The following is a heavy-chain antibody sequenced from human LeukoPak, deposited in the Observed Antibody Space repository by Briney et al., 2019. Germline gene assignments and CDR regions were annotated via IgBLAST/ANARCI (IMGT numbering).Heavy chain of an antibody. J-gene: IGHJ6*02. CDR3: ARDSSTSPPAYYGMDV. CDR2: IYYSGKT. V-gene: IGHV4-61*01. D-gene: IGHD2-2*01. CDR1: GGSFSSSSYL. Sequence: PSETLSLTCTVSGGSFSSSSYLWSWIRQPSGKGLEWIGCIYYSGKTLYNPSLKSRITMSVDTSKSQFSLKLSSVTAADTAVYYCARDSSTSPPAYYGMDVWGQGTTVTVSS.